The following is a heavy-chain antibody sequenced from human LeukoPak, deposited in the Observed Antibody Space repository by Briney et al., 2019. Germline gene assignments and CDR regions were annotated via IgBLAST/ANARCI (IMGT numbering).Heavy chain of an antibody. Sequence: GGSLRLSCAASGFSFSNYAMSWVRLAPGKGLEWVSAISGSGSITYYADSVKGRFTISRDNSRNTLYLQMNSLRADDTAVYYCARAGNYYGDYDFWGQGTLVTVSS. V-gene: IGHV3-23*01. CDR2: ISGSGSIT. CDR1: GFSFSNYA. J-gene: IGHJ4*02. D-gene: IGHD4-17*01. CDR3: ARAGNYYGDYDF.